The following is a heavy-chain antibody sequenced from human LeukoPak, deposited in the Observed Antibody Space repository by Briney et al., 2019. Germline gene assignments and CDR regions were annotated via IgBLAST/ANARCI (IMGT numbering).Heavy chain of an antibody. Sequence: GASVKVSCKASGYTFTSYDINWVRQATGQGLEWMGWMNPNSGNTGYAQKFQGRVTMTRNTSISTAYMELSSLRSEDTAVYYRARGHGIAAAVDFDYWGQGTLVTVSS. J-gene: IGHJ4*02. V-gene: IGHV1-8*01. CDR2: MNPNSGNT. D-gene: IGHD6-13*01. CDR1: GYTFTSYD. CDR3: ARGHGIAAAVDFDY.